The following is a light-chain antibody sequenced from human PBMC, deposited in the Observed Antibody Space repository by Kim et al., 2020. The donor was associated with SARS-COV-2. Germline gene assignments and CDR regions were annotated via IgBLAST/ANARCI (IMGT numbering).Light chain of an antibody. Sequence: DIQMTQSPSTLPASVGDRVTITCRASQSLNIWLAWYQRKPGKAPKLLIYKASVLESGVPSRFSGSGSGTEFTLTISSLQPDDYATYYCQYYDSYWMFGQGTKVDIK. CDR1: QSLNIW. CDR3: QYYDSYWM. V-gene: IGKV1-5*03. J-gene: IGKJ1*01. CDR2: KAS.